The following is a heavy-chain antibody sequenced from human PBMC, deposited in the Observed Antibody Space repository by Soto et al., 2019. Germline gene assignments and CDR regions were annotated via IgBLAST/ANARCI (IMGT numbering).Heavy chain of an antibody. CDR3: AGIGEEIYYGMDV. D-gene: IGHD3-3*01. Sequence: QVPLQESGPGLVKPSETLSLTCTVSGGSMRSYYWNWIRQPAGEGLEWIGRIYARGSTKYNPSLESRVTMFVDVSQNQFSLGLTSVTAADTAVYYCAGIGEEIYYGMDVWGQGTTVTVSS. J-gene: IGHJ6*02. CDR1: GGSMRSYY. V-gene: IGHV4-4*07. CDR2: IYARGST.